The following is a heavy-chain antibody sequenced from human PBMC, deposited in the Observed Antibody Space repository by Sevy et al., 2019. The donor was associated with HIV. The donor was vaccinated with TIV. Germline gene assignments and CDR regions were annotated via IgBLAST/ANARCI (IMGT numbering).Heavy chain of an antibody. D-gene: IGHD2-8*02. J-gene: IGHJ4*01. CDR3: ARDFKDTG. V-gene: IGHV3-74*01. CDR2: ISADGSRT. Sequence: GGSLRLSCAASGFTFSSYWMHWVRQAPGKGLVWVSGISADGSRTVYEDSVKGRFTISRDNAKNTLYLQMNSLRAEDTAVYYRARDFKDTGWGHGTLVTVSS. CDR1: GFTFSSYW.